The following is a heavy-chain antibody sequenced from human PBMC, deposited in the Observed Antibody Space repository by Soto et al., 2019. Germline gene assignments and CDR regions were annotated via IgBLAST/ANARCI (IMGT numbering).Heavy chain of an antibody. CDR1: GGTFSSYR. Sequence: QVRLVQSGAEVREPGSSVKVSCKASGGTFSSYRFNWVRQARGQGLEWLGGIVPIYRTADYAQKFQGRVTITADESTRTVYLELRSLKSQDTALYYCARDSGAKLSSSWGQGTLVTVSS. CDR3: ARDSGAKLSSS. CDR2: IVPIYRTA. D-gene: IGHD6-13*01. J-gene: IGHJ4*02. V-gene: IGHV1-69*01.